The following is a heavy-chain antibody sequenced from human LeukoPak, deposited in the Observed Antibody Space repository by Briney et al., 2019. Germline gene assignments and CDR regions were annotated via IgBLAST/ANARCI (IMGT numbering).Heavy chain of an antibody. Sequence: SETLSLTCTVSGDSISSYYWSWIRQPPGKGLEWIGEINHSGSTNYNPSLKSRVTISVDTSKNQFSLKLSSVTAADTAVYNCARGRGGYGVVDHWGQGTLVTVSS. J-gene: IGHJ4*02. CDR3: ARGRGGYGVVDH. CDR1: GDSISSYY. V-gene: IGHV4-34*01. CDR2: INHSGST. D-gene: IGHD5-12*01.